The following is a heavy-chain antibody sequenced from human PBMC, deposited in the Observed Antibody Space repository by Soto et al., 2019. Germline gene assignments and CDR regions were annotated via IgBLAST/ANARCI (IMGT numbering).Heavy chain of an antibody. CDR1: GGSISSSSYY. D-gene: IGHD2-2*01. J-gene: IGHJ5*02. CDR3: ARHAPELLSDWFDP. CDR2: IYYSGST. Sequence: QLQLQESGPGLVKPSETLSLTCTVSGGSISSSSYYWGWIRQPPGKGLEWIGSIYYSGSTYYNPSLKSRVTISVDTSKNQFSLELSSVTAADTAVYYCARHAPELLSDWFDPWGQGTLVTVSS. V-gene: IGHV4-39*01.